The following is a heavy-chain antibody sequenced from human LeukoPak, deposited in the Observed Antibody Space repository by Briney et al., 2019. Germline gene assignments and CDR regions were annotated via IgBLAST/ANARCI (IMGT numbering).Heavy chain of an antibody. CDR2: IYSGGST. CDR1: GFTVGTNY. D-gene: IGHD4-23*01. Sequence: GGAPRLSCAASGFTVGTNYMSWVRQAPGKGLEWVSVIYSGGSTYYADSVKDRFTISRDNSKNTLFLQMNSLRAEDTAVYYCARNFPTVVTSFDYWGQGTLVTVSS. J-gene: IGHJ4*02. CDR3: ARNFPTVVTSFDY. V-gene: IGHV3-66*01.